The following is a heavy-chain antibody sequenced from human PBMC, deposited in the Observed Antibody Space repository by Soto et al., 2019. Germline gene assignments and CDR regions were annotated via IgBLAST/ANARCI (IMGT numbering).Heavy chain of an antibody. CDR3: ARGLSVVRGVITHPHYYYYMDV. CDR1: GGSFSGYY. CDR2: INHSGST. D-gene: IGHD3-10*01. J-gene: IGHJ6*03. V-gene: IGHV4-34*01. Sequence: SETLSLTCAVYGGSFSGYYWSWIRQPPGKGLEWIGEINHSGSTNYNPSLKSRVTISVDTSKNQFSLKLSSVTAADTAVYYCARGLSVVRGVITHPHYYYYMDVWGKGTTVTVSS.